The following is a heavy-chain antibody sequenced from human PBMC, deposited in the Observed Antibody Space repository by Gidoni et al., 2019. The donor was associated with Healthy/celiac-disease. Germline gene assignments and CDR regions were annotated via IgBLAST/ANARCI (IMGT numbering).Heavy chain of an antibody. CDR1: GFTFSSYA. Sequence: EGQRLTSGGGLVQPGGSLRLSCADSGFTFSSYAMSWVRQAHGKGLEWVSAISGSGGSTYYADSVKGRFTISRDNSKNTLYLQMNSLRAEDTAVYYCAKDRTVGAKVGWFDPWGQGTLVTVSS. D-gene: IGHD1-26*01. CDR2: ISGSGGST. V-gene: IGHV3-23*01. CDR3: AKDRTVGAKVGWFDP. J-gene: IGHJ5*02.